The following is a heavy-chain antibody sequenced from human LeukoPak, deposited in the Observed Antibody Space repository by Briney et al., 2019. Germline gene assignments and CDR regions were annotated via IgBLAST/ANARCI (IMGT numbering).Heavy chain of an antibody. V-gene: IGHV3-23*01. D-gene: IGHD6-19*01. CDR3: AFPAHHWLVRGAFDI. Sequence: PGGSLRLSCAASGFAFSSYGMSWVRQAPGKGLGWVSDISGTGGNTYYAESVKGRFTISRDNSKNTLYLQMNSLRAEDTAIYHCAFPAHHWLVRGAFDIWGQGTMVTVSS. J-gene: IGHJ3*02. CDR1: GFAFSSYG. CDR2: ISGTGGNT.